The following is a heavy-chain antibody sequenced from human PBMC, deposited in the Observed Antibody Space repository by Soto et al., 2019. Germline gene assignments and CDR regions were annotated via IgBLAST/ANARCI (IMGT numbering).Heavy chain of an antibody. J-gene: IGHJ4*02. D-gene: IGHD2-2*01. CDR2: IYWDDDK. Sequence: QITLKESGPTLVQPTQTLTLTCTFSGFSLSPSGVGVGWLRQPPGKALAWLALIYWDDDKRYSPSRKSRLTITKDNSKNQVLLTMTNMDPVDTATYYCAHRRDIVVVPAVNGDFDYCGKGTLVTVSA. CDR3: AHRRDIVVVPAVNGDFDY. CDR1: GFSLSPSGVG. V-gene: IGHV2-5*02.